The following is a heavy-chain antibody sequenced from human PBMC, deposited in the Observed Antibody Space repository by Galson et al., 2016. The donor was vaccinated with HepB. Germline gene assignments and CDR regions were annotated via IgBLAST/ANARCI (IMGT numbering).Heavy chain of an antibody. CDR3: ARDEADSSGLPDF. CDR1: GFTFSSHG. Sequence: SLRLSCAASGFTFSSHGMHWVRQAQGKGLEWVAAIWYDGGKKYFGDSVKGRFTISRDNSKHTLYLEINSLRPEDTAMYYCARDEADSSGLPDFWGQGTLVTVSS. CDR2: IWYDGGKK. D-gene: IGHD3-22*01. V-gene: IGHV3-33*01. J-gene: IGHJ4*02.